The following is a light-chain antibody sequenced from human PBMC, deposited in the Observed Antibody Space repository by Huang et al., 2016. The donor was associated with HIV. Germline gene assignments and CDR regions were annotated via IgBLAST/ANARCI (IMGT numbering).Light chain of an antibody. J-gene: IGKJ2*03. CDR2: SAS. V-gene: IGKV1-8*01. CDR3: QQYYTYPHS. CDR1: PGISSY. Sequence: AIRLTQSPSSLSASTGDRVTITCRASPGISSYLAWYQQKPGKAPKLLISSASTLQSGGPSRVSGRGFGTDFTLTISSLQSEDLGTYHCQQYYTYPHSFGQGTKLEIK.